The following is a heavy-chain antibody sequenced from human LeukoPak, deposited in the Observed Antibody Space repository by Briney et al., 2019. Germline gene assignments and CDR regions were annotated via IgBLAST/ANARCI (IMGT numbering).Heavy chain of an antibody. CDR1: GLTVSNNF. CDR2: IYSDGST. D-gene: IGHD6-19*01. V-gene: IGHV3-53*01. Sequence: GGSLRLPCAASGLTVSNNFMSWVRHTPEKGLEGVSVIYSDGSTYYADAVKGRFTISRDSSKNTLYLQMNSLRAEDTAVYYCARSGSGWFDFWGQGTLVTVSS. CDR3: ARSGSGWFDF. J-gene: IGHJ4*02.